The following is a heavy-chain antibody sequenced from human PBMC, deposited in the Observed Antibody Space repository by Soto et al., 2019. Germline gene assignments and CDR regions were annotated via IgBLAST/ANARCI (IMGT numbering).Heavy chain of an antibody. CDR1: GFTFSPYA. D-gene: IGHD2-2*01. CDR2: ISYDGNNK. CDR3: ARARLDTPALDY. V-gene: IGHV3-30*09. J-gene: IGHJ4*02. Sequence: QVQLVESGGGVVQPGRSLRLSCAASGFTFSPYAMHWVRQAPGKGLVWVAVISYDGNNKNYADSVKGRLAISRDNSRNTLYLQMNSLRAEDTAVYYCARARLDTPALDYWGQGTLVTVSS.